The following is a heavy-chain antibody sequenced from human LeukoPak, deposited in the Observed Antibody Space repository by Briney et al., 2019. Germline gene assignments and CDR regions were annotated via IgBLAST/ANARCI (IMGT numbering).Heavy chain of an antibody. CDR2: ISTYNGYA. D-gene: IGHD6-19*01. CDR1: GYTFTSYG. J-gene: IGHJ6*04. CDR3: ARNSSDWYGYMDV. Sequence: ASVKVSCKASGYTFTSYGISWVRQAPGQGLEWMGWISTYNGYANYAQKLQGRVTVTTETSTSTAYMELRSLRSDDTAVYYCARNSSDWYGYMDVWGKGTTVTVSS. V-gene: IGHV1-18*01.